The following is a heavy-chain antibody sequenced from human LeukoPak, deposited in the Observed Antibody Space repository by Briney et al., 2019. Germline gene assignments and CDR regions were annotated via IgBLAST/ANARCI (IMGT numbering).Heavy chain of an antibody. V-gene: IGHV4-59*08. CDR3: ARQMTDAFDI. CDR2: IYYSGST. Sequence: KTSETLSLTCTVSGGSISSYYWSWIRQPPGKGLEWIGYIYYSGSTNYNPSLKSRVTISVDTSKNQFSLKLSSVTAADTAVYYCARQMTDAFDIWGQGTMVTVSS. CDR1: GGSISSYY. J-gene: IGHJ3*02.